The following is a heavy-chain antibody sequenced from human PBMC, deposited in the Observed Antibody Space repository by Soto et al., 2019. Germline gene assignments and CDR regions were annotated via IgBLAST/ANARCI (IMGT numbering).Heavy chain of an antibody. CDR3: AHPRGYGVFDAYDF. J-gene: IGHJ3*01. Sequence: GGSLRLSCAASGFTFSTYAMSWVRQAPGKGLERVSAISGSGGTTYYADSVKGRFTISRENSINTLYLQMNSLRTEDTAVYYCAHPRGYGVFDAYDFWGQGAMVTVSS. CDR1: GFTFSTYA. V-gene: IGHV3-23*01. CDR2: ISGSGGTT. D-gene: IGHD4-17*01.